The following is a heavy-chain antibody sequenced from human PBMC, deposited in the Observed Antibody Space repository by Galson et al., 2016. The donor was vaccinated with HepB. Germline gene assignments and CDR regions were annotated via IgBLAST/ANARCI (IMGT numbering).Heavy chain of an antibody. V-gene: IGHV3-49*03. D-gene: IGHD3-10*01. CDR1: GFSFGDYG. CDR3: SGEGSGKPYEASGYYYYYGVDV. J-gene: IGHJ6*02. Sequence: SLRLSCAASGFSFGDYGMSWFRQAPGKGLEWVSFIRSKAYGGTTEYAASVKGRFTISRDDSKSIAFLQMNSLTTEDTAVYYCSGEGSGKPYEASGYYYYYGVDVWGQGTTVTVSS. CDR2: IRSKAYGGTT.